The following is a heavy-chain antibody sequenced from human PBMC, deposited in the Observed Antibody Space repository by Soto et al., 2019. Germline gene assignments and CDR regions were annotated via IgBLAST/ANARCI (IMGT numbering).Heavy chain of an antibody. Sequence: QVQLQESGPGLVKPSQTLSLTSTVSGGSITSGDYYWRWIRQPPGKGLEWIGYIYVSGRTYYNSSLKSRVNITLDTSKNPFSLKLTSVTAADTAVYYCARDNGVGPWGQGTLVTVSS. D-gene: IGHD2-8*01. CDR2: IYVSGRT. V-gene: IGHV4-30-4*01. CDR3: ARDNGVGP. J-gene: IGHJ5*02. CDR1: GGSITSGDYY.